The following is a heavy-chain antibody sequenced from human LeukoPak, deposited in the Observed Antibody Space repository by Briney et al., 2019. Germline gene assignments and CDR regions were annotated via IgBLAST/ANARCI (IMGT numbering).Heavy chain of an antibody. CDR3: ARRRSYYDSSGGAFDI. D-gene: IGHD3-22*01. J-gene: IGHJ3*02. Sequence: PSETLSLTCTVSGGSISSSSYYWGWIRQPPGKGMEWIVSIYYSGSTYYNPSLKSRVAISVDTSKNQFSLKLSSVTAADTSVYYCARRRSYYDSSGGAFDIWGQGTMVTVSS. V-gene: IGHV4-39*01. CDR2: IYYSGST. CDR1: GGSISSSSYY.